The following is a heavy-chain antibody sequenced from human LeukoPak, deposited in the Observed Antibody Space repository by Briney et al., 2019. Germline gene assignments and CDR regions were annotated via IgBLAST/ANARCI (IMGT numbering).Heavy chain of an antibody. CDR1: DYSISSGYGYY. J-gene: IGHJ6*03. Sequence: SETLSLTCTVSDYSISSGYGYYWGWIRQPPGKGLEWIGYIYYSGSTNYNPSLKSRVTISVDTSKNQFSLKLSSVTAADTAVYYCARAFYPGYYSYMAVWGKGTTVTVSS. D-gene: IGHD3-3*02. V-gene: IGHV4-61*08. CDR2: IYYSGST. CDR3: ARAFYPGYYSYMAV.